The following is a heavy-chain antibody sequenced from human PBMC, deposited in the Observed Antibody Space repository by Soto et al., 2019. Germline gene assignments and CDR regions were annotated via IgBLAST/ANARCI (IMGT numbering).Heavy chain of an antibody. V-gene: IGHV3-23*01. CDR1: EFTFSSYA. Sequence: DVQLLESGGGLVQPGGSLTLSCTASEFTFSSYAMNWVRQAPGKGLEWVSSISASGASTYYADSVKGRFIISRDNSKNTLNLQMNSLRADDTAVYYCAKDRVDYYESTGYYGPADACDIWGQGTMVTVSS. D-gene: IGHD3-22*01. J-gene: IGHJ3*02. CDR2: ISASGAST. CDR3: AKDRVDYYESTGYYGPADACDI.